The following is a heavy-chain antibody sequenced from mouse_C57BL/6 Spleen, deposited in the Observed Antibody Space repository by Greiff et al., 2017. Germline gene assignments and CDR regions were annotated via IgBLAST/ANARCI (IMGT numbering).Heavy chain of an antibody. CDR3: ARDYARGTWFAY. V-gene: IGHV1-76*01. CDR1: GYTFTDYY. CDR2: IYPGSGNT. D-gene: IGHD1-1*01. J-gene: IGHJ3*01. Sequence: VKLMESGAELVRPGASVKLSCKASGYTFTDYYINWVKQRPGQGLEWIARIYPGSGNTYYNEKFKGKATLTAEKSSSTAYMQLSSLTSEDSAVYFCARDYARGTWFAYWGQGTLVTVSA.